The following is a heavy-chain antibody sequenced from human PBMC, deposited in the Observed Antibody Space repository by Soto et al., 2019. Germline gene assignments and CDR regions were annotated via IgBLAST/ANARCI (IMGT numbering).Heavy chain of an antibody. V-gene: IGHV1-2*02. CDR2: INPNSGGT. CDR1: GYTFTGYY. CDR3: ARRFGVVTTTYGMDV. J-gene: IGHJ6*02. Sequence: ASVKVSCKASGYTFTGYYMHWVRQAPGQGLEWMGWINPNSGGTNYAQKFQGRVTMTRDTSISTAYMELSRLRSDDTAVYYCARRFGVVTTTYGMDVWGQGTTVTVSS. D-gene: IGHD3-3*01.